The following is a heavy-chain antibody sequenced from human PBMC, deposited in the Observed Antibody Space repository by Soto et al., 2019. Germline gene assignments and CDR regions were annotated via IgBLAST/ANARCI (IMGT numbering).Heavy chain of an antibody. J-gene: IGHJ6*02. Sequence: LSLTCTVSGDSINNYYWTWIRQPPGKGLEWIGYIYDSVSTSYNPSLKSRLTISVDTSKNQSSLKLKSVTAADTAVYYCARGTKYYYQGMDVWGQGTTVTVSS. CDR3: ARGTKYYYQGMDV. V-gene: IGHV4-59*01. CDR2: IYDSVST. CDR1: GDSINNYY.